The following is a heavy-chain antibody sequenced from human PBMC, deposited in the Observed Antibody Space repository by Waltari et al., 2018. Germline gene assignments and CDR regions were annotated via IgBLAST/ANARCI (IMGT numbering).Heavy chain of an antibody. V-gene: IGHV1-2*02. D-gene: IGHD2-2*01. CDR2: VNPNSGGT. J-gene: IGHJ1*01. CDR1: GYPFTGYY. CDR3: ARDSSSVVDEYFHY. Sequence: QVQLVQSGAEVKKPGASVKVSCKASGYPFTGYYIHWVRQAPGQGLEWMGWVNPNSGGTDYEQKFQGRVTMTRDTSINTAYMELRTLRTDDTAVYYCARDSSSVVDEYFHYWGQGTPVTVSS.